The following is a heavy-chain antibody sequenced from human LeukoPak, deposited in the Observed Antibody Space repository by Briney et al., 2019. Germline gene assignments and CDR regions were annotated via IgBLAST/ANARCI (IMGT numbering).Heavy chain of an antibody. CDR3: ARGSGYELSLEYFQH. CDR1: GGSISSGGYY. V-gene: IGHV4-39*07. D-gene: IGHD5-12*01. J-gene: IGHJ1*01. Sequence: SSETLSLTCTVSGGSISSGGYYWSWIRQPPGKGLEWIGSIYYSGSTYYNPSLKSRVTISVDTSKNQFSLKLSSVTAADTAVYYCARGSGYELSLEYFQHWGQGTLVTVSS. CDR2: IYYSGST.